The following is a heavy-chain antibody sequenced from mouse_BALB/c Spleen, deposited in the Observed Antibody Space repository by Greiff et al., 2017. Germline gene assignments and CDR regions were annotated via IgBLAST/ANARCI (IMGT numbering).Heavy chain of an antibody. Sequence: VQLKESGAELVRPGASVTLSCKASGYTFTDYEMHWVKQTPVHGLEWIGAIDPETGGTAYNQKFKGKATLTADKSSSTAYMELRSLTSEDSAVYYCTRGANWDGFAYWGQGTLVTVSA. CDR3: TRGANWDGFAY. J-gene: IGHJ3*01. CDR2: IDPETGGT. CDR1: GYTFTDYE. V-gene: IGHV1-15*01. D-gene: IGHD4-1*01.